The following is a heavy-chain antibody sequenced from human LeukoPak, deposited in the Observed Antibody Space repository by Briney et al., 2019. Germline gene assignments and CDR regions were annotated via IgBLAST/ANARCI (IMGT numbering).Heavy chain of an antibody. CDR1: VYTFISYG. J-gene: IGHJ4*02. Sequence: ASVKVSCKASVYTFISYGISWVRQAPGQGLERMGWVSAYADDTNYVQKCQGRVTMTTDTSTSTAYMELRSLRSDDTAVYYCARDCIGCHGFDYWGQGTLVTVSS. D-gene: IGHD2-15*01. CDR3: ARDCIGCHGFDY. V-gene: IGHV1-18*01. CDR2: VSAYADDT.